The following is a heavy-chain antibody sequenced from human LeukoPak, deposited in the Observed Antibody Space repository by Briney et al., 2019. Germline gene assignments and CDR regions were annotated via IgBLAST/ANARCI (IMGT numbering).Heavy chain of an antibody. CDR2: IYHSGST. CDR1: GGSISSGGYS. CDR3: ARYASGSYFDY. V-gene: IGHV4-30-2*01. J-gene: IGHJ4*02. D-gene: IGHD1-26*01. Sequence: PSQTLSLTCAVSGGSISSGGYSWSWIRQPPGKGLEWIGYIYHSGSTYYNPSLKSRVTISVDRSKNQFSLKLSSVTAADTAVYYCARYASGSYFDYWGQGTLVTVSS.